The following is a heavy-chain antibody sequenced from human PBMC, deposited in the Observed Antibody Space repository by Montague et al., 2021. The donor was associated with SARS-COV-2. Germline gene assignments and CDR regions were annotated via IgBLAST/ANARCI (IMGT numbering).Heavy chain of an antibody. V-gene: IGHV4-59*01. Sequence: SETLSLTCSVSGGSISSDHWSWIRQSPGKGLEWIGYIYYRGATNYNPSLKSRVTFSIDTSKNQFSLKLISVTAADTAVYFCAREDRWNWFDPWGQGVLATVSS. CDR2: IYYRGAT. D-gene: IGHD5-24*01. CDR1: GGSISSDH. J-gene: IGHJ5*02. CDR3: AREDRWNWFDP.